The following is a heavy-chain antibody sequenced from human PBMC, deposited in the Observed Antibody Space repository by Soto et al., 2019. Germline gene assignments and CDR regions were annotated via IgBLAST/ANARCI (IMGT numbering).Heavy chain of an antibody. CDR2: IWYDGSNK. CDR3: ARDPPFGCSSTSCYPGRYGMAD. CDR1: GCTFSSYG. V-gene: IGHV3-33*01. Sequence: SVGLSCAASGCTFSSYGMHWVRQAPGKGLEWVAVIWYDGSNKYYADSVKGRFTISRDNSKNTLYLQMNSLTAEDTAVYYCARDPPFGCSSTSCYPGRYGMADWGKGTTVTVSS. J-gene: IGHJ6*04. D-gene: IGHD2-2*01.